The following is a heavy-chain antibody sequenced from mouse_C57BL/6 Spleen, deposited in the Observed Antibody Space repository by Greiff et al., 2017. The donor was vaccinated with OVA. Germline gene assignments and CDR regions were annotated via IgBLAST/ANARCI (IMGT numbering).Heavy chain of an antibody. V-gene: IGHV2-9-1*01. CDR3: ARNLDWEAY. CDR2: IWTGGGT. Sequence: VKVEESGPGLVAPSQSLSITCTVSGFSLTSYAISWVRQPPGKGLEWLGVIWTGGGTNYNSALKSRLSISKDNSESQVFLKMNSLQTDDTARYYCARNLDWEAYWGQGTLVTVSA. D-gene: IGHD4-1*01. CDR1: GFSLTSYA. J-gene: IGHJ3*01.